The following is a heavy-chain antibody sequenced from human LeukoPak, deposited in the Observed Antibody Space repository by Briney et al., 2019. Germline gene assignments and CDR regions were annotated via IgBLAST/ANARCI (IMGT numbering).Heavy chain of an antibody. J-gene: IGHJ4*02. CDR1: GYTFTGYY. CDR3: ARGARGHYGGGWYEY. V-gene: IGHV1-2*02. Sequence: ASVKVSCKASGYTFTGYYMHWVRQAPGQGLEWMGWINPNSGGTNYAQKFQGRVTMTRDTSISTAYMELSRLRSDDTAVYYCARGARGHYGGGWYEYWGQGTLVTVSS. CDR2: INPNSGGT. D-gene: IGHD6-19*01.